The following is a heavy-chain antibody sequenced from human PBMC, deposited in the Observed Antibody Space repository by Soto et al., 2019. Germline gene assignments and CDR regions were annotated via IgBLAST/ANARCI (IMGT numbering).Heavy chain of an antibody. J-gene: IGHJ6*03. CDR2: IIPILGIA. V-gene: IGHV1-69*02. CDR3: ARSVVPAAMGVGRSPYYYYMDV. CDR1: GGTFSSYT. D-gene: IGHD2-2*01. Sequence: ASVKVSCKASGGTFSSYTISWVRQAPGQGLEWMGRIIPILGIANYAQKFQGRVTITADKSTSTAYMELSSLRSEDTAVYYCARSVVPAAMGVGRSPYYYYMDVWGKGTTVTVSS.